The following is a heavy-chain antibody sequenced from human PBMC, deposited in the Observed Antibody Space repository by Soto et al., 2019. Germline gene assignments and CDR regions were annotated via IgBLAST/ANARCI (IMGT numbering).Heavy chain of an antibody. V-gene: IGHV1-69*01. CDR3: ATPMTTPGGAEYFDY. Sequence: QVQLVQSGAEVKKPGSSVKVSCKASGGTFSSYAVSWVRQAPGQGLEWMGGIIPIFGTANYAQKFQGRVTITADESTSTAYMELSSLRSEDTAVYYCATPMTTPGGAEYFDYWGQGTLVTVSS. J-gene: IGHJ4*02. CDR2: IIPIFGTA. D-gene: IGHD3-22*01. CDR1: GGTFSSYA.